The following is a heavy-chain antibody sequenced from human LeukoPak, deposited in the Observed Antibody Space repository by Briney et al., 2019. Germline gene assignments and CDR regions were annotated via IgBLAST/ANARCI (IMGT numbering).Heavy chain of an antibody. J-gene: IGHJ3*02. CDR1: GYTFTSYD. CDR2: MNPNSGNT. CDR3: ARVKALYCSSTSCYRGAFDI. V-gene: IGHV1-8*01. D-gene: IGHD2-2*02. Sequence: ASVKVSCKASGYTFTSYDINWVRQATGQGLEWMGWMNPNSGNTGYEQKLQGRVTVTTDTSTSTAYMELRSLRSADTAVYYCARVKALYCSSTSCYRGAFDIWGQGTMVTVSS.